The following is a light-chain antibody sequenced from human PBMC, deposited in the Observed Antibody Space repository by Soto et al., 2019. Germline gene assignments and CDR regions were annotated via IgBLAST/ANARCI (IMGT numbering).Light chain of an antibody. J-gene: IGKJ1*01. Sequence: EIVMTQSPATLSVSPGERATLSCRASQSVSSNLAWYRQKPGQAPRLLIYDSSNRAAGIPARFSGSGSGTDFTLTVSSLEPEDFVVYYCQQRSDWPWTCGQGTKVDIK. CDR1: QSVSSN. CDR2: DSS. CDR3: QQRSDWPWT. V-gene: IGKV3-11*01.